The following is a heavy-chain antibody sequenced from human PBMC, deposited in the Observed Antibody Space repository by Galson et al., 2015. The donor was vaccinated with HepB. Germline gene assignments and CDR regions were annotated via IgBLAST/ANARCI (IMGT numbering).Heavy chain of an antibody. V-gene: IGHV3-66*01. Sequence: SLRLSCAASGFTVSSNYMNWVRQAPGKGLEWVSVIYSGGSTYYADSVKGRFTISRDNSKNTLYLQMNSLRAEDTAVYYCARGGDYVAFDYWGQGTLVTVSS. CDR3: ARGGDYVAFDY. CDR1: GFTVSSNY. D-gene: IGHD4-17*01. CDR2: IYSGGST. J-gene: IGHJ4*02.